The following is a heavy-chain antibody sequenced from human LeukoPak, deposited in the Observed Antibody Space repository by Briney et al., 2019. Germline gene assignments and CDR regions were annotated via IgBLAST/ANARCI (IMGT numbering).Heavy chain of an antibody. Sequence: SETLSLTCTVSGDSISSYYWSWIRQPPGKGLEYIGYIHYSGTTIYNPSLKSRVTISVDTSKNQFTLKLSSVTAADTAVYYCARGRYGWLPFDYWGQGTLVTVSS. D-gene: IGHD3-16*01. J-gene: IGHJ4*02. CDR2: IHYSGTT. CDR1: GDSISSYY. V-gene: IGHV4-59*01. CDR3: ARGRYGWLPFDY.